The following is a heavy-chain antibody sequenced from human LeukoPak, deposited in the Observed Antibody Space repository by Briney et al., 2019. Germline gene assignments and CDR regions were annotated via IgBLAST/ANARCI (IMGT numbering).Heavy chain of an antibody. CDR1: GGSISSYY. CDR3: ARVDFDYGDYGKFDY. Sequence: SETLSLTCTVSGGSISSYYWSWIRQPPGKGLEWIGYIYYSGSTNYNPSLKSRVTISVDTSKNQFSLKLSSVTAADTAVYYCARVDFDYGDYGKFDYWGQGTLVTVSS. D-gene: IGHD4-17*01. CDR2: IYYSGST. V-gene: IGHV4-59*01. J-gene: IGHJ4*02.